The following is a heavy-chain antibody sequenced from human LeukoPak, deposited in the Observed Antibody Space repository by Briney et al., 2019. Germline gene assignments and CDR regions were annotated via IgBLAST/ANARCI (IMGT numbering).Heavy chain of an antibody. J-gene: IGHJ4*02. CDR2: ISGSGGST. CDR3: VKSGTFFLYYFDS. Sequence: PGGSLRLSCAASGFTFSSYWMNWVRQAPGKGLEWVSAISGSGGSTYYADSVKGRFTISRDNSKNTLYLQMNSLRAEDTAVYYCVKSGTFFLYYFDSWGQGTQLTVSS. V-gene: IGHV3-23*01. D-gene: IGHD1-26*01. CDR1: GFTFSSYW.